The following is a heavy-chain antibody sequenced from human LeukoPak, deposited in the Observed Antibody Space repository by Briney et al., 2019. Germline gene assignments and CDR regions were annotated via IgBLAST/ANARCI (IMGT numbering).Heavy chain of an antibody. CDR2: IYHSGST. D-gene: IGHD4-23*01. CDR1: GGSISSSNW. Sequence: MTSGTLSLTCAVSGGSISSSNWWSWVRQPPGKGLEWIGEIYHSGSTNYNPSLKSRVTISVDTSKNQFSLKLSSVTAADTAVYYCARARLLGWPFLFDPWGQGTLVTVSS. V-gene: IGHV4-4*02. J-gene: IGHJ5*02. CDR3: ARARLLGWPFLFDP.